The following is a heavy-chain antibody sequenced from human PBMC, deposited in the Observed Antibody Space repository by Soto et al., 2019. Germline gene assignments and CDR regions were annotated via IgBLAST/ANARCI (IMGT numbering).Heavy chain of an antibody. CDR3: ARVRGYYDSTGYLYYFDY. CDR2: IHDSGST. J-gene: IGHJ4*02. Sequence: SETLSLTCAVSGVSISSGGYSWSWIRQPPGKGLEWIAYIHDSGSTKYNSSVKSRVTISVDKSKNQFSLDLSSVTAADTAVYYCARVRGYYDSTGYLYYFDYWGQGALVTVSS. D-gene: IGHD3-22*01. CDR1: GVSISSGGYS. V-gene: IGHV4-61*08.